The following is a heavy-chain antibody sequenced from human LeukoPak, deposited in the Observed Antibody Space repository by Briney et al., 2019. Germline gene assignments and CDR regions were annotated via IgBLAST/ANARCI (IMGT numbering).Heavy chain of an antibody. CDR3: ARGQLLDGNFDY. CDR1: GGSISSGGYY. D-gene: IGHD1-26*01. J-gene: IGHJ4*02. Sequence: SETLSLTCTVSGGSISSGGYYWSWIRQHPGKGLEWIGYIYYSGSTYHNPSLKSRVTISVDTSKNQFSLKLSSVTAADTAVYYCARGQLLDGNFDYWGQGTLVTVSS. V-gene: IGHV4-31*03. CDR2: IYYSGST.